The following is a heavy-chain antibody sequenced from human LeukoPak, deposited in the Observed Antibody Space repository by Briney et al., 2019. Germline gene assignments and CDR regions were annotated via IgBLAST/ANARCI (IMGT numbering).Heavy chain of an antibody. CDR2: ISRVISTV. CDR3: ARGSSWLDY. CDR1: GFTLNTFS. Sequence: PGGSLRLSCASSGFTLNTFSMNWVRQAPGKGLEWVSFISRVISTVYYADSVKGRFTISRDNAKNSMYLQMNSLRVEDTAVYYCARGSSWLDYWGQGILVTVSS. J-gene: IGHJ4*02. D-gene: IGHD6-13*01. V-gene: IGHV3-48*01.